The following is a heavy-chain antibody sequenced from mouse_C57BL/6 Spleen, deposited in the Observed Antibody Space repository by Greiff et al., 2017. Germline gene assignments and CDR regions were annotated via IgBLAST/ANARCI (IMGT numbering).Heavy chain of an antibody. D-gene: IGHD1-1*01. CDR1: GYTFTSYW. Sequence: VQLQQPGAELVRPGSSVKLSCKASGYTFTSYWMHWVKQRPIQGLEWIGNIDPSDSETHYNQKFKDKATLTVDKSSSTAYMQLSRLTSEDSAVYYCARDYYGSLYWYFDVWGTGTTVTVSS. V-gene: IGHV1-52*01. CDR2: IDPSDSET. CDR3: ARDYYGSLYWYFDV. J-gene: IGHJ1*03.